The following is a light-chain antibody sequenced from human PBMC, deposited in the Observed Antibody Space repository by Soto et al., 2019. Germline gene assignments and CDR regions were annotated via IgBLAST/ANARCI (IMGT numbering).Light chain of an antibody. CDR2: DAS. Sequence: EIVLTQSPATLSLSPGERATLSCRASQSVSSYLAWYQQKAGQTPRLLIYDASNRATGIPTRFSGSGSGTDFTLTSSSLEPEDFAVYYCQQRSNWPRSITFGQGTRLESK. V-gene: IGKV3-11*01. J-gene: IGKJ5*01. CDR1: QSVSSY. CDR3: QQRSNWPRSIT.